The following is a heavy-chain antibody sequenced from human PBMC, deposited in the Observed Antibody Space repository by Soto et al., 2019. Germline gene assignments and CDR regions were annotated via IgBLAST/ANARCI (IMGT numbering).Heavy chain of an antibody. CDR2: ITYDGSNK. CDR1: GFTISNYG. CDR3: AKDGRDSERVDYYYGMDV. Sequence: PAGSLIPCCAAPGFTISNYGMQWVRPAPGKGLEWVAVITYDGSNKYYADSVKGRFTISRDNSKNTLYLQMNSLRAEDTAVYYCAKDGRDSERVDYYYGMDVWGQGTTVTVSS. V-gene: IGHV3-30*18. D-gene: IGHD2-15*01. J-gene: IGHJ6*02.